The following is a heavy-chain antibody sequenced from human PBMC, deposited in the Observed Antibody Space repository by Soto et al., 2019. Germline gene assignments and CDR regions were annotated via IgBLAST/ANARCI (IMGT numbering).Heavy chain of an antibody. CDR1: GGSISSSSYY. J-gene: IGHJ4*02. CDR2: IYYSGST. V-gene: IGHV4-39*01. D-gene: IGHD2-15*01. Sequence: QLQLQESGPGLVKPSETLSLTCTVSGGSISSSSYYWGWIRQPPGKGLEWIGSIYYSGSTYYNPSRNRRVTIAVDTSQNQFSLKLSSVTAADTAVYYCARHTPAISISDHWGQGTLVTVSS. CDR3: ARHTPAISISDH.